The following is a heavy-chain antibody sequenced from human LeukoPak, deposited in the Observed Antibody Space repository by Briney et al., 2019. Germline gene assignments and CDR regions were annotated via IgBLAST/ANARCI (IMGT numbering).Heavy chain of an antibody. Sequence: SVKVSCKASGGTFSSYAISWVRQAPGQGLEWMGGIIPIFGTANYAQKFQGRVTITTDESTSTAYMELSSLRSEDTAVYYCARGDDYSSYPFDYWGQGTLVTVSS. D-gene: IGHD2-21*01. CDR1: GGTFSSYA. J-gene: IGHJ4*02. CDR3: ARGDDYSSYPFDY. CDR2: IIPIFGTA. V-gene: IGHV1-69*05.